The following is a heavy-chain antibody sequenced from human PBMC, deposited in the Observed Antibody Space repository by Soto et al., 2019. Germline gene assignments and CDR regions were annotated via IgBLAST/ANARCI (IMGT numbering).Heavy chain of an antibody. CDR3: ARGFEVFGMVRGVIEGMGYNGMDV. CDR1: GGSISSGGYY. D-gene: IGHD3-10*01. CDR2: INHSGST. Sequence: PSETLSLTCTVSGGSISSGGYYWSWIRQHPGKGLEWIGYINHSGSTNYNPSLKSRVTISVDTSKNQFSLKLSSVTAADTAVYYCARGFEVFGMVRGVIEGMGYNGMDVWGQGTTVTVSS. V-gene: IGHV4-31*03. J-gene: IGHJ6*01.